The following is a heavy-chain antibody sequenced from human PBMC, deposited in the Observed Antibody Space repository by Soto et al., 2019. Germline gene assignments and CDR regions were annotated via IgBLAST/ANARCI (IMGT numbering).Heavy chain of an antibody. D-gene: IGHD3-22*01. CDR3: TTEHDTMIVDNDY. V-gene: IGHV3-15*01. CDR1: GFTFSNAW. Sequence: PGGSLRLSCAASGFTFSNAWMSWVRQAPGKGLEWVGRIKSKTDGGTTDYAAPVKGRFTISRDDSKNTLYLQMNSLKTEDTAVYYCTTEHDTMIVDNDYWGKGTLVTVSS. CDR2: IKSKTDGGTT. J-gene: IGHJ4*02.